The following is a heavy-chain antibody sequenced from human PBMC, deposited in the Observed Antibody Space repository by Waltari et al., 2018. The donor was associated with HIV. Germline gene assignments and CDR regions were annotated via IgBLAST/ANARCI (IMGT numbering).Heavy chain of an antibody. CDR1: GGTFSTYA. D-gene: IGHD3-10*01. J-gene: IGHJ6*02. CDR2: IIPVFGTA. CDR3: ATHYGSGTYHNYYYGMDV. V-gene: IGHV1-69*12. Sequence: QVQLVQSGAEVKKPGSSVRVSCKASGGTFSTYAISWVRQAPGQGLEWMGGIIPVFGTANSAQKVQDRVRITADESTSSAHMELSSLTSEDTAVYYCATHYGSGTYHNYYYGMDVWGQGTTVTVSS.